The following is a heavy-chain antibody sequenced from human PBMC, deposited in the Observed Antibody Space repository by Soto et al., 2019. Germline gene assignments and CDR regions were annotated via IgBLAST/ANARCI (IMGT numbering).Heavy chain of an antibody. V-gene: IGHV3-48*02. CDR2: ISRSSSNI. Sequence: AGSLRLSCAASGFTFSSYGMNWVRQAPGKGLEWVSYISRSSSNIYYADSVKGRFTISRDNAKNSLYLQMNSLRDEDTAVYYCARISSGYEREGPRDYWGQGTLVTVSS. CDR1: GFTFSSYG. J-gene: IGHJ4*02. CDR3: ARISSGYEREGPRDY. D-gene: IGHD5-12*01.